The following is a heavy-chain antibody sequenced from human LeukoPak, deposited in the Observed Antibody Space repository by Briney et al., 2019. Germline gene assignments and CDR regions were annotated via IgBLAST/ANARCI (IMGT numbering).Heavy chain of an antibody. Sequence: GGALRLSCAASGFTFSTYAMTWVRQAPGKGREWVSAVRGSGTDTYYADSVKGRFTISRDNSKNTLYLQMNSLRAEDTAIYYCAKTSRRDCGYDSPFDYWGQGTLVTVSS. CDR2: VRGSGTDT. D-gene: IGHD5-12*01. CDR1: GFTFSTYA. J-gene: IGHJ4*02. CDR3: AKTSRRDCGYDSPFDY. V-gene: IGHV3-23*01.